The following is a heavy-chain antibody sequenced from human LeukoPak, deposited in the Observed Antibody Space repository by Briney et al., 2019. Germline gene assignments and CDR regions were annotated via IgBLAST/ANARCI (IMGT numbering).Heavy chain of an antibody. CDR2: ISGSGVST. Sequence: GGSLRLSCAASGFTFSSYAMSWVRQAPGKGLEWVSNISGSGVSTYYADSVEGRFTISRDNSRNTLYLQMNILRVDDTAVYYCVKDLNGGNWGQGTLVTVSS. V-gene: IGHV3-23*01. J-gene: IGHJ1*01. D-gene: IGHD1-1*01. CDR1: GFTFSSYA. CDR3: VKDLNGGN.